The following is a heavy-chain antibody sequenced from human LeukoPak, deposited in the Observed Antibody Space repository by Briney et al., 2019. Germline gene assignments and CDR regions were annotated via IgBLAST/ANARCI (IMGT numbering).Heavy chain of an antibody. D-gene: IGHD1-26*01. Sequence: APVKVSCKASGYTFTSYGIRWVRQAPGPGVGGIGLISAYNGNTNYAQKLQGRVTMTTDTSTSTAYMELRSLRSDDTAVYYCARDAPTWELLRSVWFDPWGQGTLVTVSS. CDR3: ARDAPTWELLRSVWFDP. J-gene: IGHJ5*02. CDR2: ISAYNGNT. V-gene: IGHV1-18*01. CDR1: GYTFTSYG.